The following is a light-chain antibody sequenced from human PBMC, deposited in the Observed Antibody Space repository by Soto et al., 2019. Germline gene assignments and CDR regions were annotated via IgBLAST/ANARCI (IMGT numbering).Light chain of an antibody. CDR3: ISYAGSNLLYV. J-gene: IGLJ1*01. Sequence: QSDLTQPPSASGSPGQSVTISCTGTSSDVGGYNYVSWYQQHPGKAPKLMIYEVSKRPSGVPDRFSGSKSGNTASLTVSGLQAEDEADYYCISYAGSNLLYVFGTGTKLTVL. CDR2: EVS. V-gene: IGLV2-8*01. CDR1: SSDVGGYNY.